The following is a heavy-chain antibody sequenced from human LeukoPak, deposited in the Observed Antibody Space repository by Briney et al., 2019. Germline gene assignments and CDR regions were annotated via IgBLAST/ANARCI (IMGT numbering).Heavy chain of an antibody. V-gene: IGHV1-18*01. J-gene: IGHJ4*02. CDR1: GYTFTSYG. CDR2: ISAYNGNT. D-gene: IGHD4-17*01. Sequence: ASVKVSCKASGYTFTSYGISWVRQAPGQGLEWMGWISAYNGNTNYAQKLQGRVTMTTDTSTSTAYMELRSLRSDDTAVYYCATAADITDYGDYRFDYWGQGTLVTVSS. CDR3: ATAADITDYGDYRFDY.